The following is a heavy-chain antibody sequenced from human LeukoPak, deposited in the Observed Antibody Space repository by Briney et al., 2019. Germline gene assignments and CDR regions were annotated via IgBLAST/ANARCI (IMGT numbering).Heavy chain of an antibody. CDR1: GGSFSGYY. CDR3: TRDRPPYGYYGMDV. Sequence: PSETLSLTCAVYGGSFSGYYWSWIRQPPGKGLEWIGEINHSGSTNYNPSLKSRVTISVDTSKNQFSLKLSSVTAADTAVYYCTRDRPPYGYYGMDVWGQGTTVTVSS. CDR2: INHSGST. J-gene: IGHJ6*02. V-gene: IGHV4-34*01. D-gene: IGHD6-6*01.